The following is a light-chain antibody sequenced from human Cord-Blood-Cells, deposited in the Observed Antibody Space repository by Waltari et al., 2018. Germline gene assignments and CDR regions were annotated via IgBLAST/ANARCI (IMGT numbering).Light chain of an antibody. CDR2: DAS. CDR1: QSVSSY. J-gene: IGKJ1*01. Sequence: EIVLTQSPATLSLSPGERATLSCRASQSVSSYLAWDQQKPGQAPRLLIYDASNRATGIPARFSGRGSGTDFTLTISSLEPEDFAVYYCQQRSNWPPTFGQGTKVEIK. V-gene: IGKV3-11*01. CDR3: QQRSNWPPT.